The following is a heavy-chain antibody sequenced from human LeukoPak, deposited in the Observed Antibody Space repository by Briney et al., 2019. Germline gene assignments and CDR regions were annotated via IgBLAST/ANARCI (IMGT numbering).Heavy chain of an antibody. V-gene: IGHV3-30*18. CDR3: ANGAHYYDSSGYSSYY. CDR2: ISYDGSNK. CDR1: GFTFSSYG. Sequence: GGSLRLSCAASGFTFSSYGMHWVRQAPGKGLEWVAVISYDGSNKYYADSVKGRFTISRDNSKNTLYLQMNSLRAEDTAVYYCANGAHYYDSSGYSSYYWGQGTLVTVSS. D-gene: IGHD3-22*01. J-gene: IGHJ4*02.